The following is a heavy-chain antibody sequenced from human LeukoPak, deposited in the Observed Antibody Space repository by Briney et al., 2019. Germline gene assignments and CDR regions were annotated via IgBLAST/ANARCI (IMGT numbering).Heavy chain of an antibody. CDR3: AKDEESYYYDSSGYRESPHAFDI. CDR2: IRYDGSNK. D-gene: IGHD3-22*01. Sequence: GGSLRLSCAASGFTFSRYGMHWVRQAPGKGPEWVAFIRYDGSNKYYADSVKGRFTISRDNSKNTLYLQMNSLRAEDTAVYYCAKDEESYYYDSSGYRESPHAFDIWGQGTMVTVSS. CDR1: GFTFSRYG. V-gene: IGHV3-30*02. J-gene: IGHJ3*02.